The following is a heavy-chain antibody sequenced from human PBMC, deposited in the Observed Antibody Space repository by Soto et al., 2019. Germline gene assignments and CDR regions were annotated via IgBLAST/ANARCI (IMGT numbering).Heavy chain of an antibody. CDR3: ARGASDFWGGYPEIHYFDY. CDR2: ISYDETNK. J-gene: IGHJ4*02. D-gene: IGHD3-3*01. Sequence: LRVSCAASEFTFSTYPLHWVRQAPGKGLEWVAVISYDETNKYYADSVKGRFTISRDNSKNTLYLQMNSLRADDTAVYYCARGASDFWGGYPEIHYFDYWGQGTLVTVSS. CDR1: EFTFSTYP. V-gene: IGHV3-30-3*01.